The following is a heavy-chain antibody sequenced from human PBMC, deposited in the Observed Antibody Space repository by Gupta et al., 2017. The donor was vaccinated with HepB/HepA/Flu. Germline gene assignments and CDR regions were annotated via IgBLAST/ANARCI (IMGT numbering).Heavy chain of an antibody. V-gene: IGHV4-59*08. J-gene: IGHJ6*03. CDR3: ARLYYYYYYMDV. CDR2: IYYSGST. Sequence: QVQLQESGPGLVKPSETLSLTCTVSGGSISSYYWSWIRQPPGKGLEWIGYIYYSGSTNYNPSLKSRVTISVDTYKNKFSRKMSFVKAADTAVYYCARLYYYYYYMDVWGKGNTVTVSS. CDR1: GGSISSYY.